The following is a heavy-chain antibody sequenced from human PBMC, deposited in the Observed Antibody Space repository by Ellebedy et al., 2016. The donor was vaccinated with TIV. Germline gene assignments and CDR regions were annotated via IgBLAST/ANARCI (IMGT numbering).Heavy chain of an antibody. CDR2: IYYSGST. Sequence: GSLRLSXTVSGGSISSYYWSWIRQPPGKGLEWIGYIYYSGSTNYNPSLKSRVTISVDTSKNQFSLKLSSVTAADTAVYYCARGSSSSSWYRYYYYGMDVWGQGTTVTVSS. D-gene: IGHD6-13*01. J-gene: IGHJ6*02. V-gene: IGHV4-59*01. CDR3: ARGSSSSSWYRYYYYGMDV. CDR1: GGSISSYY.